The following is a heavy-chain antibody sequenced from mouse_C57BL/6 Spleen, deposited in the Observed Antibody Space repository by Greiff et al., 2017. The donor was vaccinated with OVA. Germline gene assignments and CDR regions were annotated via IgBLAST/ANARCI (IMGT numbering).Heavy chain of an antibody. CDR2: IYPSDSDT. CDR1: GYTFTSYW. Sequence: QVQLQQPGAELVRPGSSVKLSCKASGYTFTSYWMHWVKQRPIQGLEWIGNIYPSDSDTHYNQKFKDKATLTADKSSSTAYMQLSSLTSEDSAVYYGARGGCPGFDGWGTGTTVTVSS. D-gene: IGHD6-1*01. CDR3: ARGGCPGFDG. V-gene: IGHV1-52*01. J-gene: IGHJ1*03.